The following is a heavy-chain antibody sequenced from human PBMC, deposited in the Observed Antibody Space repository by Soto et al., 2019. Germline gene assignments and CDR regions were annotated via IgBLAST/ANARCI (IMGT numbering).Heavy chain of an antibody. J-gene: IGHJ4*02. Sequence: EVQLLESGGGLVQPGGSLRLSCAASGFTFSSYAMSWVRQAPGKGLEWVSAISGSAGSTYYADPVKGRFTISRDNSKNTLYLQMNSLRAEDTAVFYCTKDLWPYLPAGGEFDSWGQGTLVTVSS. CDR3: TKDLWPYLPAGGEFDS. CDR1: GFTFSSYA. D-gene: IGHD3-16*01. CDR2: ISGSAGST. V-gene: IGHV3-23*01.